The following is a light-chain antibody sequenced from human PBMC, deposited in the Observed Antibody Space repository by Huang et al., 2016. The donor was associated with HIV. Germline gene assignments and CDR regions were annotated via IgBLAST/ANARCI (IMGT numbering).Light chain of an antibody. CDR1: QSVSSD. Sequence: EIVLTQSPATLSLSPGERATLSGRASQSVSSDLDWYQQKAGQAPRLLIYGAANRATGIPARFGGSGSGTDFTLTISSLEPEDFAVYYCQQRSDWPRTFGQGTKLEIK. V-gene: IGKV3-11*01. CDR2: GAA. CDR3: QQRSDWPRT. J-gene: IGKJ2*01.